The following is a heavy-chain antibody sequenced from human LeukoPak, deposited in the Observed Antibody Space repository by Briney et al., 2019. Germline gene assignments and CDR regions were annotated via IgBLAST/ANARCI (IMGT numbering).Heavy chain of an antibody. CDR1: GGSISSSSYY. CDR2: IYYSGST. CDR3: ARLVAATGNFDY. Sequence: PSETLSLTCAVSGGSISSSSYYWGWIRQPPGKGLEWIATIYYSGSTYYNPSLKSRVTISVDTSKNQFSLKLSSVTAADTAVYYCARLVAATGNFDYWGQGTLVTVSS. D-gene: IGHD6-13*01. J-gene: IGHJ4*02. V-gene: IGHV4-39*01.